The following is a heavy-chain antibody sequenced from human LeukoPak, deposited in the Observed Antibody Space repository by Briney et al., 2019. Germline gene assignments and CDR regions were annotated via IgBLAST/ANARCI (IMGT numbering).Heavy chain of an antibody. J-gene: IGHJ3*02. CDR3: ARELWRYCSGGSCRGAFDI. V-gene: IGHV4-39*07. CDR2: IYYSGST. D-gene: IGHD2-15*01. Sequence: SETLSLTCTVSGGSISSSSYYWGWIRQPPGKGLEWIGSIYYSGSTNYNPSLKSRVTISVDTSKNQFSLKLSSVTAADTAVYYCARELWRYCSGGSCRGAFDIWGQGTMVTVSS. CDR1: GGSISSSSYY.